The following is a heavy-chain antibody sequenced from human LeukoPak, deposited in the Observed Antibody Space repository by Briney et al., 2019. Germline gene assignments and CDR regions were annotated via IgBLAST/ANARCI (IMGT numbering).Heavy chain of an antibody. CDR2: ISGSADIT. CDR1: GFTFSSYA. D-gene: IGHD3-10*01. V-gene: IGHV3-23*01. Sequence: GGSLRLSCAASGFTFSSYAMSWVCQSPGKGLEWVSAISGSADITYYADSVKGRFTISRDNSKNTLYLQMNTLRAEDTAVNYCAKTRVLWFFDYWGQGTLVTVSS. J-gene: IGHJ4*02. CDR3: AKTRVLWFFDY.